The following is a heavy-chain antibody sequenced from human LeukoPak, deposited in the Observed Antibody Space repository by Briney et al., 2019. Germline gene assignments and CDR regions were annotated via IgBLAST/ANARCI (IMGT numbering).Heavy chain of an antibody. CDR2: INHNGST. D-gene: IGHD3-3*01. Sequence: RTSETLSLTCAVYGGSFSGYYWSWIRQPPGKGLEWIGEINHNGSTNYNPSLKSRVTISVDTSKNQFSLKLSSVTAADTAVYYCARNSYYDFWSGYNDYWGQGTLVSVSS. CDR3: ARNSYYDFWSGYNDY. J-gene: IGHJ4*02. CDR1: GGSFSGYY. V-gene: IGHV4-34*01.